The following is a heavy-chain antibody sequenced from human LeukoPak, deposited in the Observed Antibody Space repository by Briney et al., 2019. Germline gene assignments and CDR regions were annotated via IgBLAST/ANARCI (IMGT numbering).Heavy chain of an antibody. J-gene: IGHJ4*02. CDR3: AKGSAAGRPYYFDS. CDR1: GFTFSSFV. Sequence: GGSLTLSCAASGFTFSSFVMSWVRQAPGKGLEWVSAISGGSDGTYYADSVKGRFTISRDNSKNTLYLEMNSLRAEDTAVYYCAKGSAAGRPYYFDSWGQGTLVTVSS. D-gene: IGHD6-6*01. CDR2: ISGGSDGT. V-gene: IGHV3-23*01.